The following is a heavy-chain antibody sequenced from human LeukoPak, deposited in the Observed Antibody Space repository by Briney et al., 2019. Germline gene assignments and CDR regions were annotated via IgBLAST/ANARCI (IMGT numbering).Heavy chain of an antibody. CDR1: GFTFSSYA. CDR3: AREGGYSYGYDY. J-gene: IGHJ4*02. Sequence: PGGSLRLSYAASGFTFSSYAMHWVRQAPGKGLEWVAVISYDGSNKYYADSVKGRFTISRDNSKNTLYLQMNSLRAEDTAVYYCAREGGYSYGYDYWGQGTLVTVSS. V-gene: IGHV3-30-3*01. D-gene: IGHD5-18*01. CDR2: ISYDGSNK.